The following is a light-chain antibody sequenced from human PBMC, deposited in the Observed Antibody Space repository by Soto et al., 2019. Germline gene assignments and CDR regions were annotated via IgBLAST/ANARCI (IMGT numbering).Light chain of an antibody. CDR1: QSISGW. V-gene: IGKV1-5*01. CDR3: QQYNTYST. CDR2: DAS. Sequence: DIQMTQSPSTLSASVGDRVTITCRASQSISGWLAWYQQKPGKAPQALIYDASSLKSGVPSRFSGNGSGTEFTLTISSLQPDDFATYYCQQYNTYSTFGQGTRLDIK. J-gene: IGKJ5*01.